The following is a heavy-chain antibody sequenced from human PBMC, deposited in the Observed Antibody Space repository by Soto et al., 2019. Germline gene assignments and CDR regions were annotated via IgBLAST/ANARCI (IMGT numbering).Heavy chain of an antibody. CDR1: GYTFTSYD. CDR3: ASRAEAGSYYYYYGMDV. D-gene: IGHD6-19*01. Sequence: QVQLVQSGAEVKKPGASVKVSCKASGYTFTSYDINWVRQATGQGLEWMGWMNPNSGNTGHAQKFQGRVTMTRNTSISTAYMELSSLRSEDTAVYYCASRAEAGSYYYYYGMDVWGQGTTVTVSS. V-gene: IGHV1-8*02. CDR2: MNPNSGNT. J-gene: IGHJ6*02.